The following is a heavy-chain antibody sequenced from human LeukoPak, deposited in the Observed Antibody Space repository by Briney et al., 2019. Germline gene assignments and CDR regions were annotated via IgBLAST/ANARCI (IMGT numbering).Heavy chain of an antibody. CDR3: ARDDNYYDTSGHFFDAFTL. V-gene: IGHV3-74*01. Sequence: GGSLRLSCTTSGFSFSGYWMHWVRQAPGKGLVWVSRIKSDGSSTTYADSVKGRFTISRDNAKNLLYLQMNSLRVEDTAVYFCARDDNYYDTSGHFFDAFTLWGQGTMVTVSS. J-gene: IGHJ3*01. CDR1: GFSFSGYW. D-gene: IGHD3-22*01. CDR2: IKSDGSST.